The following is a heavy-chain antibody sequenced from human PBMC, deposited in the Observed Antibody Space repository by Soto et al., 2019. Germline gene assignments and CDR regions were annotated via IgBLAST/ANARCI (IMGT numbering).Heavy chain of an antibody. Sequence: SETLSLTCTVSGGSISSGGYYWSWIRQHPGKGLEWIGYIYYSGSTYYNPSLKSRVTISVDTSKNQFSLKLSSVTAADTAVYYCARDSTIFGVVSPGYYYYGMDVWGQGTTVTVSS. CDR1: GGSISSGGYY. D-gene: IGHD3-3*01. CDR3: ARDSTIFGVVSPGYYYYGMDV. CDR2: IYYSGST. J-gene: IGHJ6*02. V-gene: IGHV4-31*03.